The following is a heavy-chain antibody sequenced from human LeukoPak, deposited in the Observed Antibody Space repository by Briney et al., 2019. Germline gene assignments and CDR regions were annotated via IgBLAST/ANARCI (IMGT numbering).Heavy chain of an antibody. CDR1: GYTFIGYY. CDR3: ARDAAYSSSWYDFDY. J-gene: IGHJ4*02. CDR2: INPNSGGT. V-gene: IGHV1-2*02. D-gene: IGHD6-13*01. Sequence: ASVKVSCKASGYTFIGYYMHWVRQAPGQGLEWMGWINPNSGGTNYAQKFQGRVTMTRDTSISTAYMELSRLRSDDTAVYYCARDAAYSSSWYDFDYWGQGTLVTVSS.